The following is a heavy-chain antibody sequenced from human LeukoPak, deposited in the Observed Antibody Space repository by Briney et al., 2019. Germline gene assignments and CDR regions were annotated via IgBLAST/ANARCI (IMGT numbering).Heavy chain of an antibody. CDR3: ARVSGYCSSTSCPTYYFDY. J-gene: IGHJ4*02. CDR2: INHSGSA. CDR1: GGSFSGYY. D-gene: IGHD2-2*01. Sequence: SETLSLTCAVYGGSFSGYYWSWIRQPPGKGLEWLGEINHSGECIGEINHSGSAKYNPSLKSRVTISIDTSKNQFSLKLSSVTAADTAVYYCARVSGYCSSTSCPTYYFDYWGQGTLVTVSS. V-gene: IGHV4-34*01.